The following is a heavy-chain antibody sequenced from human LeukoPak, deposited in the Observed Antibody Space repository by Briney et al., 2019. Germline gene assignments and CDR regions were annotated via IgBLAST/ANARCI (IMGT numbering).Heavy chain of an antibody. CDR1: GFTFGDYA. D-gene: IGHD3-10*01. V-gene: IGHV3-49*03. CDR3: TRDRVYGSGSYYEDY. J-gene: IGHJ4*02. CDR2: IRSKAYGGTT. Sequence: GGSLRLSCTASGFTFGDYAMSWFRQAPGKGLEWVGFIRSKAYGGTTEYAASVKGRFTISRDDSKSIAYLQMNSLKTEDTAVYYCTRDRVYGSGSYYEDYWGQATMVTVYS.